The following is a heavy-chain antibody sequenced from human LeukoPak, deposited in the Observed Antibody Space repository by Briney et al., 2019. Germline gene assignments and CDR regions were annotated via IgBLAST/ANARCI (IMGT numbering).Heavy chain of an antibody. J-gene: IGHJ5*02. V-gene: IGHV4-61*02. D-gene: IGHD2-2*01. Sequence: PSQTLSLTCTVSGGSISRGCYFWSWIRQPAGKGLEGIGRIYTTDYTNYNSSLKSRVAMSLDTTENQLSLKLSSATAADTAVYYYAREVVPPGATGDNWFDPWGQGTLVTVSA. CDR3: AREVVPPGATGDNWFDP. CDR1: GGSISRGCYF. CDR2: IYTTDYT.